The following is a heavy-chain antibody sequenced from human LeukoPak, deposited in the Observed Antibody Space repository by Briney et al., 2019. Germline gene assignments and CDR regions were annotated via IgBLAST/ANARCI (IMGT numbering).Heavy chain of an antibody. CDR3: ARDVRHYDFWSGYPPDHDAFDI. CDR2: ISAYNGNT. Sequence: GASVKVSCKASGYTFTSYYMHWVRQAPGQGLEWMGWISAYNGNTNYAQKLQGRVTMTTDTSTSTAYMELRSLRSDDTAVYYCARDVRHYDFWSGYPPDHDAFDIWGQGTMVTVSS. CDR1: GYTFTSYY. J-gene: IGHJ3*02. D-gene: IGHD3-3*01. V-gene: IGHV1-18*04.